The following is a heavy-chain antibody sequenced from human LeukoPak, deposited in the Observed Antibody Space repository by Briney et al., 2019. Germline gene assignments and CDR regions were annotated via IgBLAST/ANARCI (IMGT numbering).Heavy chain of an antibody. Sequence: GASVKVSCKASGYTFTSYAMHWVRQAPGQRLEWMGWINAGNGNTKYSQEFQGRVTITRDTSASTAYMELSSLRSEDTAVYYCARSRHYYDSSADYWGQGTLVTVSS. J-gene: IGHJ4*02. CDR2: INAGNGNT. CDR3: ARSRHYYDSSADY. CDR1: GYTFTSYA. D-gene: IGHD3-22*01. V-gene: IGHV1-3*03.